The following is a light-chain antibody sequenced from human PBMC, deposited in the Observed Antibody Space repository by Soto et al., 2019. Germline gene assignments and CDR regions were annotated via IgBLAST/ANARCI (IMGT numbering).Light chain of an antibody. CDR1: QSVARRN. CDR3: QHFGISLGT. V-gene: IGKV3-20*01. Sequence: EIVLPQSPGTLSMSPGERASLSCRASQSVARRNLAWYQQKSGQAPRLLIYGASSRAIHTPHRFRVSGSGTAFTLTISGLEPEDFTVSYCQHFGISLGTVGPVTKVEI. J-gene: IGKJ1*01. CDR2: GAS.